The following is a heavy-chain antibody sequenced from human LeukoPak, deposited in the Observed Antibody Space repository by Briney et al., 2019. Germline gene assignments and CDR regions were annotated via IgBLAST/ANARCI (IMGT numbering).Heavy chain of an antibody. Sequence: GGSLRLSCAASGFTFSSYSMNWVRQAPGKGLEWVSAISGSGDSTYYADSVKGRFTISRDNSKNTLYLQMNSLRAEDTAVYYCAKDHGYDILTGYYDTLDYFDYWGQGTLVTVSS. J-gene: IGHJ4*02. CDR2: ISGSGDST. CDR1: GFTFSSYS. CDR3: AKDHGYDILTGYYDTLDYFDY. V-gene: IGHV3-23*01. D-gene: IGHD3-9*01.